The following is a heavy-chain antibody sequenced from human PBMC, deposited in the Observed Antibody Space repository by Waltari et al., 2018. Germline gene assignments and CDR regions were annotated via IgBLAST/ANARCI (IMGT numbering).Heavy chain of an antibody. CDR1: GFMFSRYW. CDR3: ARDGGASGSYDY. J-gene: IGHJ4*02. D-gene: IGHD3-10*01. V-gene: IGHV3-7*01. Sequence: EVQLVESGGVLVQPGGSLRLSCEASGFMFSRYWMTWVRQAPGEGREWVAKIKEGGRPQPYGDAVRGRFIISRDNAQTSLYLQMNYLRAEDTAVYYCARDGGASGSYDYWGQGTLVTVSS. CDR2: IKEGGRPQ.